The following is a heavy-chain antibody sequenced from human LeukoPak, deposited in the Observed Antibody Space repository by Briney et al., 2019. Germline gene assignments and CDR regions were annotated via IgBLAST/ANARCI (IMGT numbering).Heavy chain of an antibody. J-gene: IGHJ4*02. CDR3: AKDRGYCSGGGCYRFDC. D-gene: IGHD2-15*01. Sequence: GGSLRLSCAVSGFTFSTYAMSWVRQAPGKGLEWVSAISGSGGTTYYADSVKGRFTISRDNSRITLSLQMNTLRAEDTAVYYCAKDRGYCSGGGCYRFDCWAREPWSPSPQ. CDR2: ISGSGGTT. V-gene: IGHV3-23*01. CDR1: GFTFSTYA.